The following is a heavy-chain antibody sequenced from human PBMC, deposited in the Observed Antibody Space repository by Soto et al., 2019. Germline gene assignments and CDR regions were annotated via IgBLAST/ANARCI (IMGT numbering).Heavy chain of an antibody. CDR1: GFTFSDSY. V-gene: IGHV3-11*01. Sequence: GGSLRLSCAASGFTFSDSYMAWIRQAPGTGLEWVSYISSTGSLISYADSVKGRFTISRDNAKNSLYLQMNSLRAEDTAVYYCARDLGYYDSSGYFDYWGQGTLVTVSS. CDR2: ISSTGSLI. CDR3: ARDLGYYDSSGYFDY. D-gene: IGHD3-22*01. J-gene: IGHJ4*02.